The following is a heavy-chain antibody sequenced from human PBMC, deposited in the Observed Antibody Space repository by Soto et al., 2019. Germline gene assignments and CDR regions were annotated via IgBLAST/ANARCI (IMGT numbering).Heavy chain of an antibody. Sequence: QVQLQESGPGLVKPSQTLSLTCTVSGGSISSGGYYWSWIRQHPGKGLEWIGYIYYSGSTYYNPSVMTRVTISLDRSRNPFSLKLSSVPAGDTAGYYCARGHDGSGISSDWPVATSTWFAPCGQGTLVTVSS. CDR2: IYYSGST. CDR1: GGSISSGGYY. CDR3: ARGHDGSGISSDWPVATSTWFAP. V-gene: IGHV4-31*03. J-gene: IGHJ5*02. D-gene: IGHD3-10*01.